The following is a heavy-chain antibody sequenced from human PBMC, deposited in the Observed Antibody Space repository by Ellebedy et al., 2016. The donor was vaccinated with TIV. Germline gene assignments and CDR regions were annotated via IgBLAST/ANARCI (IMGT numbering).Heavy chain of an antibody. V-gene: IGHV3-30-3*01. D-gene: IGHD6-13*01. CDR1: GFTFSSYA. J-gene: IGHJ6*02. Sequence: GESLKISCAASGFTFSSYAMHWVRQAPGKGLEWVAVISYDGSNKYYADSVKGRFTISRDNSKNTLYLQMNSLRAEDTAVYYCARDLDSSSSDGMDVWGQGTTVTVSS. CDR3: ARDLDSSSSDGMDV. CDR2: ISYDGSNK.